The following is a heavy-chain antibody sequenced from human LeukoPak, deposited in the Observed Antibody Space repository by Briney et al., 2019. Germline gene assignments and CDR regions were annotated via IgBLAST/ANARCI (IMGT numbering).Heavy chain of an antibody. CDR1: GFTFDDYA. J-gene: IGHJ4*02. CDR3: ARSNGYSYGFDY. CDR2: ISWNSGSI. V-gene: IGHV3-9*01. D-gene: IGHD5-18*01. Sequence: GGSLRLSCAASGFTFDDYAMHWVRQAPGKSLEWVSGISWNSGSIGYADSVKGRFTISRDNAKNSLYLQMNSLRAEDTALYYCARSNGYSYGFDYWGQGTLVTVSS.